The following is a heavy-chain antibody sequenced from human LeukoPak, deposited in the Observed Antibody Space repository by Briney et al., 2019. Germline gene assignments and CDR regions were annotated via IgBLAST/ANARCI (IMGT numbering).Heavy chain of an antibody. Sequence: SETLSVTCAVYGGSFSGYYWSWIRQPPGKGLEWIGEINHSGSTNYNSSLKSRVTISVDTSKNQFSLKLSSVTAADTAVYYWARGAGGGIWGRGTMDTVSS. CDR3: ARGAGGGI. V-gene: IGHV4-34*01. D-gene: IGHD3-10*01. CDR1: GGSFSGYY. CDR2: INHSGST. J-gene: IGHJ3*02.